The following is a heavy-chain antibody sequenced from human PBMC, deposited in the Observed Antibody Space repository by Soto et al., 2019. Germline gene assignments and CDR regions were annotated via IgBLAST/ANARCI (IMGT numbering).Heavy chain of an antibody. CDR3: ARDQYHYGGSDAFDI. CDR1: GFTFSSYA. D-gene: IGHD4-17*01. V-gene: IGHV3-30-3*01. J-gene: IGHJ3*02. Sequence: QVQLVESGGGVVQPGRSLRLSCAASGFTFSSYAMHWVRQAPGKGLEWVAVISYDGSNKYYADSVKGRFTISRDNSKNTLYLQMNSLRAEDTAVYYCARDQYHYGGSDAFDIWGQGTMVTVSS. CDR2: ISYDGSNK.